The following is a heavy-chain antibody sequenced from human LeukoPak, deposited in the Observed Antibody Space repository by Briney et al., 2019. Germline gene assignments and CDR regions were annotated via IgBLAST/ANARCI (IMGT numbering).Heavy chain of an antibody. CDR1: GGSITSTNW. CDR3: ARGLIGMATTIDY. J-gene: IGHJ4*02. CDR2: ISLSGLT. V-gene: IGHV4-4*02. D-gene: IGHD5-24*01. Sequence: SGTLPHTCGFSGGSITSTNWWSWVRQPPGQGLEWIGEISLSGLTNYNPSLKSRVTISVDTSKSQFSLKVRSVTAADTAVYYCARGLIGMATTIDYRGQGDLVTVSS.